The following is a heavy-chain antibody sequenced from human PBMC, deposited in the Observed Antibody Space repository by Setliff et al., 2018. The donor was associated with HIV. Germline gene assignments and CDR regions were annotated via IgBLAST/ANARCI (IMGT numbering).Heavy chain of an antibody. CDR1: GYTFTGYY. D-gene: IGHD4-4*01. V-gene: IGHV1-8*02. Sequence: ASVKVSCKASGYTFTGYYMHWVRQAPGQGFEWMGLMNPKSGNTGYAQKFQGRVAMTRNTSISTAYMELRSLKSEDTAVYYCARGRKYLTTVTSSYFYYMDVWGKGTTVTVSS. CDR2: MNPKSGNT. J-gene: IGHJ6*03. CDR3: ARGRKYLTTVTSSYFYYMDV.